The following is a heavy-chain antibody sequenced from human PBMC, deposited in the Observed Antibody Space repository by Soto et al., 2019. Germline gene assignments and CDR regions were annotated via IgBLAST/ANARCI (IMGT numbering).Heavy chain of an antibody. V-gene: IGHV4-59*01. J-gene: IGHJ6*02. CDR1: GGSISSYY. CDR2: IYYSGST. Sequence: LSLTCTVSGGSISSYYWSWIRQPPGKGLEWIGYIYYSGSTNYNPSLKSRVTISVDTSKNQFSLKLSSVTAADTAVYYCARDLADYYDSSGYGLDVWGQGTTVTVSS. D-gene: IGHD3-22*01. CDR3: ARDLADYYDSSGYGLDV.